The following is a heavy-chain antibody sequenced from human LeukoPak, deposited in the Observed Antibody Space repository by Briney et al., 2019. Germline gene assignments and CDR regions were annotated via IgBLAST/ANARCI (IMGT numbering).Heavy chain of an antibody. CDR1: GASIMSYY. CDR3: ARGGYMNGD. CDR2: IYYSGTT. D-gene: IGHD5-18*01. Sequence: SETLSLTCTVSGASIMSYYWTWIRQPPGKGLEWIGLIYYSGTTNYNPSLRSRVTISVDTSKNQLSLKLTSVSAADTAVYYCARGGYMNGDWGQGTLVTVSS. J-gene: IGHJ4*02. V-gene: IGHV4-59*01.